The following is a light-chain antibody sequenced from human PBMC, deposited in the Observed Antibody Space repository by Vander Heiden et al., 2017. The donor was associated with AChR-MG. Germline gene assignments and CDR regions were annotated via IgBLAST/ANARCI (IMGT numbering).Light chain of an antibody. Sequence: SYVLTQSPSVSVAPGKTARITCGGNNMGSKSVHWYQQRPGQAPVLVIYNDSDRPSGIPERFSGSNSRNTAALTISRVEAGDEADYYCQVWDSTTDHSVFGGGTKLTVL. CDR1: NMGSKS. V-gene: IGLV3-21*04. CDR3: QVWDSTTDHSV. J-gene: IGLJ2*01. CDR2: NDS.